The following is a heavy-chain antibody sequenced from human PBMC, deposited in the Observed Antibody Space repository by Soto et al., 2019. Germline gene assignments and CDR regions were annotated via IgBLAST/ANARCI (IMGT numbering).Heavy chain of an antibody. CDR3: ASLPRDMIFGVANAFDI. V-gene: IGHV1-46*01. J-gene: IGHJ3*02. CDR2: INPSGGST. Sequence: ASVKVSCKASGYTFTSYYMHWVRQAPGQGLEWMGIINPSGGSTSYAQKFQGRVTMTRDTSTSTVYMELSSLRSEDTAVYYCASLPRDMIFGVANAFDIWGQGTMVTVSS. CDR1: GYTFTSYY. D-gene: IGHD3-3*01.